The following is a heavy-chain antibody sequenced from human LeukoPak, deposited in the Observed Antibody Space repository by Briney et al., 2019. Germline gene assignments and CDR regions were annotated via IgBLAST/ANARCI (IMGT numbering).Heavy chain of an antibody. Sequence: GGSLRLSCAASGFTFSSYGMHWVRQAPGKGLEWVAVISYDGSNKYYADSVKGRFTISRDNPKNTLYLQMNSLRAEDTAVYYCAKGRPAIVVVPEGPDYWGQGTLVTVSS. CDR1: GFTFSSYG. J-gene: IGHJ4*02. CDR3: AKGRPAIVVVPEGPDY. CDR2: ISYDGSNK. V-gene: IGHV3-30*18. D-gene: IGHD3-22*01.